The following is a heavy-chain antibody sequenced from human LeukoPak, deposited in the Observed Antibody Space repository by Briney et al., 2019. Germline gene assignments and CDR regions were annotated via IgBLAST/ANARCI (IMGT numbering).Heavy chain of an antibody. CDR3: ARGAWATRLGS. V-gene: IGHV4-34*01. D-gene: IGHD2-15*01. CDR2: IYESGTT. J-gene: IGHJ4*02. CDR1: GEPLNSYY. Sequence: SETLSLTCAVYGEPLNSYYWSWVRQPPGEGLEWIGEIYESGTTEYNPSPKSRVTISMVPSKQQFSLSLSSVTAADTAVYYCARGAWATRLGSWGLGTPVIVSS.